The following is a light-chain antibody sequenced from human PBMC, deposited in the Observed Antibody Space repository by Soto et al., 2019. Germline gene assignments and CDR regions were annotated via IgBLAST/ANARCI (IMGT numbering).Light chain of an antibody. Sequence: AIQMTQSPSSLSASVGDRVTITCRASQGIKNDVGWYQQKTGKAPNLLIYAASSLQSGVSPRFSGSGSGTDFTLTISSLQPEDFATYYCLQDYNYPYTFGQGTKLEIK. CDR2: AAS. J-gene: IGKJ2*01. CDR1: QGIKND. CDR3: LQDYNYPYT. V-gene: IGKV1-6*01.